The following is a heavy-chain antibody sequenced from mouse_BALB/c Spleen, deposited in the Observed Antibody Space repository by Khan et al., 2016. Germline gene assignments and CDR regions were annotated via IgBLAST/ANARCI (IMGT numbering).Heavy chain of an antibody. CDR3: ADDYYGSKCFAY. J-gene: IGHJ3*01. CDR1: GYTFTNYG. D-gene: IGHD1-1*01. Sequence: QIQLVQSGPELKKPGETVKISCKASGYTFTNYGMNWVKQAPGKGLKWMGWINTNTGESTYAEESKGRFAFSLETSASTAYLQLNNLKHEDKATYFCADDYYGSKCFAYWGQGTLVTVSA. V-gene: IGHV9-3*02. CDR2: INTNTGES.